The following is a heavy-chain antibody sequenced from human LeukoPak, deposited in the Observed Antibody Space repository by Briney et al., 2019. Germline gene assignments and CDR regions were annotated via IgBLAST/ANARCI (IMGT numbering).Heavy chain of an antibody. CDR2: ISYDGSNK. D-gene: IGHD3-22*01. CDR1: GFTFSSYG. V-gene: IGHV3-30*18. J-gene: IGHJ1*01. Sequence: GRSLRLSCAASGFTFSSYGMHWVRQAPGKGLEWVAVISYDGSNKYYADSVKGRFTISRDNSKNTLYLQMNSLRAEDTAVYYCAKGRYYDSSGYYSSPEYFQHWGQGTLVTVSS. CDR3: AKGRYYDSSGYYSSPEYFQH.